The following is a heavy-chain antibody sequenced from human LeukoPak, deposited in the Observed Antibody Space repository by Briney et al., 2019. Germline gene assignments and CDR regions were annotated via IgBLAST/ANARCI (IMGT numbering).Heavy chain of an antibody. CDR1: GFTFSSYA. CDR2: ISGSGGST. CDR3: AKHSYGLLDFDY. J-gene: IGHJ4*02. Sequence: PGGSLRLSCAASGFTFSSYAMSWVRQAPGKGLEWVSAISGSGGSTYYADSVKGRFAISRDNSKNTLYLQMNSLRAEDTAVYYCAKHSYGLLDFDYWGQGTLVTVSS. D-gene: IGHD5-18*01. V-gene: IGHV3-23*01.